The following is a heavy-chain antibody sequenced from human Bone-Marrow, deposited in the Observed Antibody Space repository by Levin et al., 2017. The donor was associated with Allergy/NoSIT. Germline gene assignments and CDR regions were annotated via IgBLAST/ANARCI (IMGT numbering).Heavy chain of an antibody. J-gene: IGHJ4*02. CDR3: ARPKSGYYGEFDY. CDR2: ISYDGSNK. Sequence: PGGSLRLSCAASGFKFSSYGMHWVRQAPGKGLEWVAVISYDGSNKYYADSVKGRFTISKDNSKNTLYLQMNSLRAEDTAVYYCARPKSGYYGEFDYWGQGTLVTVSS. D-gene: IGHD5-12*01. V-gene: IGHV3-30*03. CDR1: GFKFSSYG.